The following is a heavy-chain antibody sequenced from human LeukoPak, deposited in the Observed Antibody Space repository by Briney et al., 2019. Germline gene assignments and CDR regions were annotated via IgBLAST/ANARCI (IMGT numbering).Heavy chain of an antibody. CDR3: ARDRSSGYFSY. Sequence: GGSLRLSCAASGFTFSSYEMNWVRQAPGKGLEWVSYISSSSSTIYYADSVKGRFTISRDNAKNSLYLQMNSLRAEDTAVYYCARDRSSGYFSYWGQGTLATVSS. D-gene: IGHD3-22*01. CDR2: ISSSSSTI. V-gene: IGHV3-48*01. CDR1: GFTFSSYE. J-gene: IGHJ4*02.